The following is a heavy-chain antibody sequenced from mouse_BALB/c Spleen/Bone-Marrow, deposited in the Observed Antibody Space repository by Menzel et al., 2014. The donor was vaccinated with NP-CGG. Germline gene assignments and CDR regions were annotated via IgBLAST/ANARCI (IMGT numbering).Heavy chain of an antibody. CDR3: ARIGYYGWFAY. J-gene: IGHJ3*01. Sequence: EVQLVESGGGLVQPGGFLKLSCAASGFDFRTYWMSWVRQAPGKGLEWIGEINPDSNTINYTPSLKDKFIISRDNAKNTLYLQMRKVRSEDTALYFCARIGYYGWFAYWGRGTLVTVSA. D-gene: IGHD2-3*01. CDR1: GFDFRTYW. CDR2: INPDSNTI. V-gene: IGHV4-1*02.